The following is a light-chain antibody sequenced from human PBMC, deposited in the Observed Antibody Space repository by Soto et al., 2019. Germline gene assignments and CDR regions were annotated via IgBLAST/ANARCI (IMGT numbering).Light chain of an antibody. V-gene: IGLV1-51*01. CDR2: DDN. CDR3: GSWDSSLSAYV. J-gene: IGLJ1*01. Sequence: QSVLTQPPSVSSAPGQKVTISCSGSSSNMGGNSVSWYQQLPGTAPKLLIYDDNKRPSGIPDRFSGSKSGTSAPLGITGFQTGDEADYYCGSWDSSLSAYVFGTGTKVTVL. CDR1: SSNMGGNS.